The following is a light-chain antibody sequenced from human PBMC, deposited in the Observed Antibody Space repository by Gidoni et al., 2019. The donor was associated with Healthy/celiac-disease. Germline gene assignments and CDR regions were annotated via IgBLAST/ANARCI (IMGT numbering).Light chain of an antibody. J-gene: IGLJ1*01. CDR1: SSDVGGYNY. V-gene: IGLV2-14*01. CDR3: SSYTSSSTLV. CDR2: EVS. Sequence: QSALTQPASVSGSPGQSITISCTGTSSDVGGYNYVSWYQQHPGKAPKLMIYEVSTRPSGVSNRSSGSKSGNTASLTISGLQAEDEADYYCSSYTSSSTLVFGTGTTVTVL.